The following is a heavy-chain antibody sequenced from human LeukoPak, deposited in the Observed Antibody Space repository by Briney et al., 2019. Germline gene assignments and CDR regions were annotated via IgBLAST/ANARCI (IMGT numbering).Heavy chain of an antibody. V-gene: IGHV4-59*01. D-gene: IGHD1-1*01. J-gene: IGHJ5*02. CDR3: ARVGKRSWFDP. Sequence: SETLSLTCTVSGDSISGYCWSWIRQPPGKGLEWIGYIYYSGSTNYNPSLKSRVTISVDTSKNKFSLRLSSVTAADTALYYCARVGKRSWFDPWGQGSLVTVSS. CDR1: GDSISGYC. CDR2: IYYSGST.